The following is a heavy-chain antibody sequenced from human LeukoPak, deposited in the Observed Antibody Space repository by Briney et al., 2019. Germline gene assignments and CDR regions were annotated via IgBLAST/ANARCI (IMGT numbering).Heavy chain of an antibody. Sequence: GGSLRLSCAASGFTFSSYSMNWVRQAPGKGLEWVSSISSSSSYIYYADSVKGRLTISRDNAKNSLYLQMNSLRAEDTAVYYCARDLKGGYYDSSGYYHYYYYGMDVWGQGTTVTVSS. CDR1: GFTFSSYS. J-gene: IGHJ6*02. D-gene: IGHD3-22*01. CDR2: ISSSSSYI. CDR3: ARDLKGGYYDSSGYYHYYYYGMDV. V-gene: IGHV3-21*01.